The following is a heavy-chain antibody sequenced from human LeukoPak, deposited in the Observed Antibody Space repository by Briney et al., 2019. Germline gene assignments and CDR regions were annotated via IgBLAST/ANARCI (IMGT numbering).Heavy chain of an antibody. J-gene: IGHJ3*02. V-gene: IGHV3-13*04. CDR1: GITLSRYD. D-gene: IGHD3-3*01. Sequence: GGSLGLSCAASGITLSRYDMHWVRQTTGKGMEWISAIGAAGDTYYSDSVKGRFTISTENARNSLYLQMNSLRAGDTAVYFCARGHGIWSGSRLANAFDIWGQGTMVTVSS. CDR2: IGAAGDT. CDR3: ARGHGIWSGSRLANAFDI.